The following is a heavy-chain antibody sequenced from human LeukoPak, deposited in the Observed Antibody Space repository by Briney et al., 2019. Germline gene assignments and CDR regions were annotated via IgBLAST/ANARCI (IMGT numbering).Heavy chain of an antibody. CDR1: GASFSGYY. CDR3: ARAPRRPAPFDY. J-gene: IGHJ4*02. Sequence: SETLSLTCAVYGASFSGYYWSWIRQPPGKGLEWIGEINHSGSTNYNPSLKSRVTISVDTSKNQFSLKLSSVTAADTAVYYCARAPRRPAPFDYWGQGTLVTVSS. CDR2: INHSGST. V-gene: IGHV4-34*01.